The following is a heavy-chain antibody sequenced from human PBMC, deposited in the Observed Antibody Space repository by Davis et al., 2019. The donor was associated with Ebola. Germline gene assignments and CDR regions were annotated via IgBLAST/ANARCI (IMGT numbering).Heavy chain of an antibody. V-gene: IGHV3-7*03. CDR3: ARDSGRRSVDY. CDR2: IKEDGGEK. J-gene: IGHJ4*02. D-gene: IGHD3-3*01. Sequence: GGSLRLSCAASGLIFNNYWMSWIRQAPGKGPEWVAIIKEDGGEKYYVDSVKGRFTISRDNAKNSLYLQMNSLRDDDTAVYYCARDSGRRSVDYWGQGTLVAVSS. CDR1: GLIFNNYW.